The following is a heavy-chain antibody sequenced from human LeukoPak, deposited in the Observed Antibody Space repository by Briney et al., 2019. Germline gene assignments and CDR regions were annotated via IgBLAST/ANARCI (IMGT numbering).Heavy chain of an antibody. CDR1: GFTFSSYT. CDR2: ISSSSSFI. CDR3: ASSVVNGY. D-gene: IGHD4-23*01. J-gene: IGHJ4*02. V-gene: IGHV3-21*01. Sequence: GGSLRLSCAASGFTFSSYTMNWARQAPGKGLQWVSSISSSSSFIYYADSVKGRFTISRDNAKNSLYLQMNSLRVEDTAVYYCASSVVNGYWGQGTLVTVSS.